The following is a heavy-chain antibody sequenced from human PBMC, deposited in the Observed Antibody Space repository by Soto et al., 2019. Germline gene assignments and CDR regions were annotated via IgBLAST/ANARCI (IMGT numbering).Heavy chain of an antibody. CDR3: ARRGTAAGYCYGRDV. J-gene: IGHJ6*02. CDR2: IISLFGTA. V-gene: IGHV1-69*12. D-gene: IGHD6-13*01. Sequence: QVQLVQSGAEVKKPGSSVKVSCKASGGTFSSYAISWVRQAPGQGLEWMGGIISLFGTANYAQKFQGRVTIAADESTRTAYMELSSLRSEDTAVYYCARRGTAAGYCYGRDVWGQGTTVTVSS. CDR1: GGTFSSYA.